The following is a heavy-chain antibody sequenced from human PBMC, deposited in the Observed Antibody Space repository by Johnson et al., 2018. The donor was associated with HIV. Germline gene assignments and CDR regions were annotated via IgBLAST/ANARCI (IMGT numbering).Heavy chain of an antibody. CDR1: GFTFSSYA. J-gene: IGHJ3*01. D-gene: IGHD3-22*01. CDR2: ISYDGSNK. V-gene: IGHV3-30-3*01. CDR3: ARDLYLRDYYESGGLGDIVHV. Sequence: QVQLVESGGGVVQPGRSLRLSCAASGFTFSSYAMHWVRQAPGKGLEWVAVISYDGSNKYYADSVKGRFTISRDNSKNTLYLQMNSLRAEDTAVYYCARDLYLRDYYESGGLGDIVHVWGQGTMVTVSS.